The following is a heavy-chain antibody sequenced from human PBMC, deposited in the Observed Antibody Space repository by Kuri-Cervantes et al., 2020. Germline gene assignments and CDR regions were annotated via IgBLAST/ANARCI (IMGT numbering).Heavy chain of an antibody. CDR3: ARVHSSGYYYTYYYGMDV. CDR1: GYTFTGNY. D-gene: IGHD3-22*01. CDR2: ISAYNGNT. Sequence: ASVKVSCKASGYTFTGNYIHWVRQAPGQGLEWMGWISAYNGNTNYAQKLQGRVTMTTDTSTSTAYMELRSLRSDDTAVYYCARVHSSGYYYTYYYGMDVWGQGTTVTVSS. J-gene: IGHJ6*02. V-gene: IGHV1-18*04.